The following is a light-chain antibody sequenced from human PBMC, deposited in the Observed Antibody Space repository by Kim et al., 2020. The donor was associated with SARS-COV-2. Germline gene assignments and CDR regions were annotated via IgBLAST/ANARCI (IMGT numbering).Light chain of an antibody. CDR3: MQAMQIPMT. CDR2: LGS. J-gene: IGKJ3*01. CDR1: QSLLHRNGNNY. Sequence: DVVMTQSPLSLSVTPGEPASISCRSSQSLLHRNGNNYLDWNLQRPGQSPQLLIYLGSNRAAGVPDRFSGSGSGTDFTLKISRVEADDVGVYYGMQAMQIPMTFGPGTKVDIK. V-gene: IGKV2-28*01.